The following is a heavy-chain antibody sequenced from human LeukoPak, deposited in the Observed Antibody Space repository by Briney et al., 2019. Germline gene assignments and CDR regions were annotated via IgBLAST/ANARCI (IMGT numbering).Heavy chain of an antibody. D-gene: IGHD6-13*01. Sequence: GESLKISCKGSGYSFTNYWIAWVRQMPGKGLEWMGIIYPGDSDTRYSPSFQGQVTISADKSISTAYLQWSSLKASDTAMYYCAWGRGYSSNYFDYWGQGTLVTVSS. J-gene: IGHJ4*02. V-gene: IGHV5-51*01. CDR1: GYSFTNYW. CDR2: IYPGDSDT. CDR3: AWGRGYSSNYFDY.